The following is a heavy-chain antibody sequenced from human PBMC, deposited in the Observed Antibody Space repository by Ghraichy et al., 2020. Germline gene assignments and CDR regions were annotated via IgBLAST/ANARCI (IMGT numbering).Heavy chain of an antibody. D-gene: IGHD3-10*01. CDR3: ARGDGYGSLFYFDY. J-gene: IGHJ4*02. CDR2: IDGSGTTI. Sequence: GGSLRLSCAASGFSFSKYGMVWVRQAPGKGLEWLSYIDGSGTTIFYADSVKGRFTISRDNTKKSVYLQMSSLRPEDAAIYYCARGDGYGSLFYFDYWGQGSLVSVSS. CDR1: GFSFSKYG. V-gene: IGHV3-48*03.